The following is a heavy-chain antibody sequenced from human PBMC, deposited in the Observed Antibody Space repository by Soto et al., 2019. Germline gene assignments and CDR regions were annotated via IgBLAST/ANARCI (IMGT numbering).Heavy chain of an antibody. D-gene: IGHD6-6*01. J-gene: IGHJ4*02. CDR1: GGSISSDY. CDR2: FYHGGT. Sequence: SETLSLTCTVSGGSISSDYWGWIRQSPGKGLEWIGYFYHGGTNFNPSLKGPVTISVDTSKNQFSLNLSSVTAADTAVYYCARSYSSSLYFDFWGQGTPVTVSS. CDR3: ARSYSSSLYFDF. V-gene: IGHV4-59*01.